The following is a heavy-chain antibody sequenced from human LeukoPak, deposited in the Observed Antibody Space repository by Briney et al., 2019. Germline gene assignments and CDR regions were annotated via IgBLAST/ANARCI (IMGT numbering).Heavy chain of an antibody. D-gene: IGHD2-8*01. Sequence: GGSLRLSCAASGFIFSSYGMHWVRQAPGKGLEWVANIKQDGSEKYYVDSVKGRFTISRDNAKNSLYLQMNSLRAEDTAVYYCARDGVYRSSAPDYWGQGTLVTVSS. CDR2: IKQDGSEK. CDR3: ARDGVYRSSAPDY. J-gene: IGHJ4*02. V-gene: IGHV3-7*01. CDR1: GFIFSSYG.